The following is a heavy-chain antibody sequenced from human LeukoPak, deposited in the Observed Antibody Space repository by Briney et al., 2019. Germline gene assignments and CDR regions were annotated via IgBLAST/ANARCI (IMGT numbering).Heavy chain of an antibody. Sequence: PGGSLRLSCAASGFTFSSYGMHWVRQAPGKGLEWVAYIRHHGNDKYYVDSVKGRFTVSRDNSKNMMYLQMNSLRAEDTAVYYCAKDADWACDYWGQGTLVTVSS. V-gene: IGHV3-30*02. J-gene: IGHJ4*02. CDR1: GFTFSSYG. CDR2: IRHHGNDK. D-gene: IGHD2-21*01. CDR3: AKDADWACDY.